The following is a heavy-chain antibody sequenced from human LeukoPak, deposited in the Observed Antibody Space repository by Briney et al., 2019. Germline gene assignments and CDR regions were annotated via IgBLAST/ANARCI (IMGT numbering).Heavy chain of an antibody. D-gene: IGHD4-17*01. CDR3: ARAYGDLYFVY. V-gene: IGHV4-4*07. Sequence: SETPSLTCTVSGGSIITYYRSWVRQPPGKGREWIGRIYSSGRTNYHPSLESRVTMSVDTSKNQFSLNLTSVTAADTAVYYCARAYGDLYFVYWGQGILVTVSS. J-gene: IGHJ4*02. CDR2: IYSSGRT. CDR1: GGSIITYY.